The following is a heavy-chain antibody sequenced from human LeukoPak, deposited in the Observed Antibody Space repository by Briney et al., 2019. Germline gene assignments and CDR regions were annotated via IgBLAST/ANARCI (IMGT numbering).Heavy chain of an antibody. J-gene: IGHJ4*02. CDR1: GFTFSSYS. CDR2: ISSSSSYI. V-gene: IGHV3-21*01. Sequence: GGSLRLSCAASGFTFSSYSMNWVRRAPGKGLEWVSSISSSSSYIYYADSVKGRFTISRDNAKNSLYLQMNSLRAEDTAVYYCAKDHCSSTSCYVDYWGQGTLVTVSS. CDR3: AKDHCSSTSCYVDY. D-gene: IGHD2-2*01.